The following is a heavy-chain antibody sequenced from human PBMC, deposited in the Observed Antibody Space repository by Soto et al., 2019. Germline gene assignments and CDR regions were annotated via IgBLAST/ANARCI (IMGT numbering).Heavy chain of an antibody. V-gene: IGHV1-69*02. Sequence: QVQLVQSGAEVKKPGSSVKVCCKASGGTFSSYTISWVRQAPGQGLEWMGRIIPILGIANYAQKFQGRVTITADKSTSTAYMELSSLRSEDTAVYYCARFRGSYGMDVWGQGTTVTVSS. D-gene: IGHD3-10*01. CDR1: GGTFSSYT. CDR2: IIPILGIA. J-gene: IGHJ6*02. CDR3: ARFRGSYGMDV.